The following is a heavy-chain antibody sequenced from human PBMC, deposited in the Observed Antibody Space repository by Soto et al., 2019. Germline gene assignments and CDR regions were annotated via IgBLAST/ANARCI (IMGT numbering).Heavy chain of an antibody. V-gene: IGHV6-1*01. J-gene: IGHJ6*02. D-gene: IGHD1-7*01. CDR3: ARRGNWNYFYYYYYGMDV. Sequence: SQTLSLTCAISGDSVSSNSAAWNWIKQSPSRGLEWLGRTYYRSKWYNDYAVSVKSRITINPDTSKNQFSLQLNSVTPEDTAVYYCARRGNWNYFYYYYYGMDVWGQGTTVTVSS. CDR2: TYYRSKWYN. CDR1: GDSVSSNSAA.